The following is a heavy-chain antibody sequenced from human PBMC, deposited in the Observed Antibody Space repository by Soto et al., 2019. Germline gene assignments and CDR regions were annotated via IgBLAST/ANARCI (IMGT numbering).Heavy chain of an antibody. CDR3: AKDPKYSSSSDYYYGMDV. D-gene: IGHD6-6*01. V-gene: IGHV3-30*18. CDR2: ISYDGSNK. J-gene: IGHJ6*02. Sequence: QVQLVESGGGVVQPGRSLRLSCAASGFTFSSYGMHWVRQAPGKGLEWVAVISYDGSNKYYADSVKGRFTISRDNSTNTLYLQMNSRRAEDTAVYYCAKDPKYSSSSDYYYGMDVWGQGTTVTVSS. CDR1: GFTFSSYG.